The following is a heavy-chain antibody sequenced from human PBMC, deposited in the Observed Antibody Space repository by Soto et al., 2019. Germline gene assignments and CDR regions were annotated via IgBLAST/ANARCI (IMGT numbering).Heavy chain of an antibody. CDR2: ISAYNGNT. D-gene: IGHD3-3*01. V-gene: IGHV1-18*04. CDR1: GYTFTNYY. J-gene: IGHJ4*02. Sequence: GASVKVSCKASGYTFTNYYMHWVRQAPGQGLEWMGWISAYNGNTNYAQKLQGRVTMTTDTSTSTAYMELRSLRSDDTAVYYCARVDRFLEWLSIPPLGADFDYWGQGTLVTVSS. CDR3: ARVDRFLEWLSIPPLGADFDY.